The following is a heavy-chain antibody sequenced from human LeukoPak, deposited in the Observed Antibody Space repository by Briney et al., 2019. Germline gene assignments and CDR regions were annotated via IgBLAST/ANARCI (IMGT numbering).Heavy chain of an antibody. V-gene: IGHV3-7*03. CDR2: IKQDGSEK. D-gene: IGHD6-19*01. Sequence: GGSLRLSCAASGFTFGSYWMSWVRQAPGKGLEWVANIKQDGSEKYYVDSVKGRFTISRDNAKNSLYLQMNSLRAEDTAVYYCARGPAIAVAGLDYYFDYWGQGTLVTVSS. J-gene: IGHJ4*02. CDR3: ARGPAIAVAGLDYYFDY. CDR1: GFTFGSYW.